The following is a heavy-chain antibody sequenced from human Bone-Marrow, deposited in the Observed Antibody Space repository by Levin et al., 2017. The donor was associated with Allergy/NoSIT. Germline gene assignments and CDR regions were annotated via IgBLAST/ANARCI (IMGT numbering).Heavy chain of an antibody. CDR2: ISGGSGTI. Sequence: PGGSLRLSCAASGSTFSTYAMSWVRQAPGKGLEWVSAISGGSGTIQYADSVKGRFTISRDNSKNTLYLQMNSLGAEDTAVYYCASFAAGSLYFGMDVWGQGTTLTVSS. CDR3: ASFAAGSLYFGMDV. D-gene: IGHD6-13*01. V-gene: IGHV3-23*01. CDR1: GSTFSTYA. J-gene: IGHJ6*02.